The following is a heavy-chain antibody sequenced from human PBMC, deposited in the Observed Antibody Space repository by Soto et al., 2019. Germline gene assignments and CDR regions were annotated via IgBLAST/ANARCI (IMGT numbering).Heavy chain of an antibody. CDR2: ISFDGINK. V-gene: IGHV3-30*18. Sequence: QVQLVESGGGVVKPGRSLRLSCAASGFTFSSYGMHWVRQAPGKGLEWVAVISFDGINKYFGDSVKGRFTITRDNSKNTLYLQITSLRADDTAVYYCAKDFSWGGGAFAIWGQGTMVTVSS. J-gene: IGHJ3*02. CDR1: GFTFSSYG. D-gene: IGHD3-16*01. CDR3: AKDFSWGGGAFAI.